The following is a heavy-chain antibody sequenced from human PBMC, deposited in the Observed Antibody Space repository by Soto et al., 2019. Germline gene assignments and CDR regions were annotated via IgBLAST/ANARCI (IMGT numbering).Heavy chain of an antibody. J-gene: IGHJ5*01. CDR1: GFTFSDHY. D-gene: IGHD6-19*01. Sequence: QVQLVESGGGLVKPGGSLRLSCAASGFTFSDHYMTWIRQAPGRGLEWVAYISDSGNIIYYADSVQGRFTVSRDNAKNSLMLQLNSLGPEAPAVYYWARRTRGAGWFDSWGQGTLVTVSS. CDR2: ISDSGNII. CDR3: ARRTRGAGWFDS. V-gene: IGHV3-11*01.